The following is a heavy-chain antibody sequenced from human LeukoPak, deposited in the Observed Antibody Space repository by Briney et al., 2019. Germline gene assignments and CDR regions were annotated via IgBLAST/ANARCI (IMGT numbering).Heavy chain of an antibody. V-gene: IGHV4-59*12. D-gene: IGHD6-19*01. Sequence: SETLSLTCGVSGGSIRSYYWSWIRQPPGKGLEWIGYIYYSGSTNYNPSLKSRVTISVDTSKNQFSLKLSSVTAADTAVYYCASGLVQGYFDYWGQGTLVTVSS. CDR1: GGSIRSYY. J-gene: IGHJ4*02. CDR2: IYYSGST. CDR3: ASGLVQGYFDY.